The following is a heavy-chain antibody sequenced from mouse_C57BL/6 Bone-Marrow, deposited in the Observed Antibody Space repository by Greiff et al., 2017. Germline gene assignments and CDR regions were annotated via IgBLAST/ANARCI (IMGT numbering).Heavy chain of an antibody. CDR2: FTMYSDAT. V-gene: IGHV1-49*01. CDR1: YFAFMASA. J-gene: IGHJ3*01. Sequence: QVQLQQSGAELVRPGSSVTLSCQDSYFAFMASAMHWVKQRPGHGLAWIGSFTMYSDATEYSENFKGKATLTANTSSSTAYMELISLTSEDSAVYYCARGPGFAYCGQGTLVTVSA. CDR3: ARGPGFAY.